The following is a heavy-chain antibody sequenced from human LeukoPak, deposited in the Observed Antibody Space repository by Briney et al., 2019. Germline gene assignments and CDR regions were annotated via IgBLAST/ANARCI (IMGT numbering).Heavy chain of an antibody. CDR2: INPNSGGT. J-gene: IGHJ5*02. V-gene: IGHV1-2*02. Sequence: ASVTVSCTASGYTFNAYYMHWVRQAPGQGLEWMGWINPNSGGTNYAQKFQGRVTMTRDTSISTAYMELSRLRSDDTAVYYCARDSRGDSSGYYHWGQGTLVTVSS. CDR3: ARDSRGDSSGYYH. CDR1: GYTFNAYY. D-gene: IGHD3-22*01.